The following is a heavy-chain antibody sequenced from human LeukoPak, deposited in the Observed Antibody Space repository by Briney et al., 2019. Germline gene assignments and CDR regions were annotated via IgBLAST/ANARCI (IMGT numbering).Heavy chain of an antibody. J-gene: IGHJ4*02. Sequence: GESLEISCKGSGYSFTSYWIGWVRQMPGKGLEWMGIIYPGDSDTRYSPSFQGQVTISADKSISTAYLQWSSLKASDTAMYYCARVPYYDFWSGYPYYFDYWGQGTLVTVSS. CDR1: GYSFTSYW. D-gene: IGHD3-3*01. V-gene: IGHV5-51*03. CDR2: IYPGDSDT. CDR3: ARVPYYDFWSGYPYYFDY.